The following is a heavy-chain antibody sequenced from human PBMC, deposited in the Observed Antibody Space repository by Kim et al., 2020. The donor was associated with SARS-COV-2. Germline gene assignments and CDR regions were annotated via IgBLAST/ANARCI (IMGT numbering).Heavy chain of an antibody. CDR3: ARARRITGTTGGWYFDL. D-gene: IGHD1-7*01. J-gene: IGHJ2*01. CDR2: IGTAGDT. V-gene: IGHV3-13*04. Sequence: GGSLRLSCAASGFTFSSYDMHWVRQATGKGLEWVSAIGTAGDTYYPGSVKGRFTISRENAKNSLYLQMNSLRAGDTAVYYCARARRITGTTGGWYFDLWGRGTLVTVSS. CDR1: GFTFSSYD.